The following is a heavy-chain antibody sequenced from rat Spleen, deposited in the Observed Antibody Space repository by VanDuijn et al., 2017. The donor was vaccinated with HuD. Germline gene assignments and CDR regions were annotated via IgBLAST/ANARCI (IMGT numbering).Heavy chain of an antibody. CDR1: GFTFSDYG. V-gene: IGHV5-29*01. CDR3: ARRHYGYTDYFDY. Sequence: EVQVVESGGGLVQPGRSLKLSCAASGFTFSDYGMAWVRQAPTKGLEWVATISYDGSSTYYRDSVKGRFTVSRDNAKSTLYLQMDSLRSEDTATYYCARRHYGYTDYFDYWGQGVMVTVSS. J-gene: IGHJ2*01. D-gene: IGHD1-9*01. CDR2: ISYDGSST.